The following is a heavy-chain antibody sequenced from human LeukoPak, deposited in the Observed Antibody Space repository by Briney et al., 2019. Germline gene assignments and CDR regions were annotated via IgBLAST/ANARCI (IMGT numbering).Heavy chain of an antibody. V-gene: IGHV1-3*01. CDR1: GYTFTSYA. Sequence: ASVKVSCKASGYTFTSYAMHWVRQAPGQRLGWMGWINAGNGNTKYSQKFQGRVTITRDTSASTAYMELSSLRSEDTAVYYCARGSRSNWNDLGWFDPWGQGTLVTVSS. D-gene: IGHD1-1*01. J-gene: IGHJ5*02. CDR3: ARGSRSNWNDLGWFDP. CDR2: INAGNGNT.